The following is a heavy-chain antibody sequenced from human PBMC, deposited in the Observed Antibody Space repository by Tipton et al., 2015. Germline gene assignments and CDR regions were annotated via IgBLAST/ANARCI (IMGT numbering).Heavy chain of an antibody. J-gene: IGHJ5*02. CDR1: GGSVSGGSYY. CDR3: ARAALEFHYDACWFDP. V-gene: IGHV4-61*01. CDR2: IYYGGST. D-gene: IGHD3-22*01. Sequence: TLSLTCTVSGGSVSGGSYYWSWIRQPPGRGLEWIGYIYYGGSTNYNPSLKSRVTISVDTSKNQFSLKLSSVTAADTAVYYCARAALEFHYDACWFDPWGQGTLVTVSS.